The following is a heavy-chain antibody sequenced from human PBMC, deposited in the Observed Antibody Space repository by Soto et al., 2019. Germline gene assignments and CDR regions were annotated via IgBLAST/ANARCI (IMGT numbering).Heavy chain of an antibody. V-gene: IGHV4-34*01. Sequence: PSETLALTYAVDGGSFSGYYWGWIRQPPGKGLEWIGEINHSGSTNYNPSLKSRVTISVDTSKNQFSLKLSSVTAADTAVYYCASSYCGGDCYSDWFDPWGQGTLVTVSS. J-gene: IGHJ5*02. CDR2: INHSGST. CDR1: GGSFSGYY. CDR3: ASSYCGGDCYSDWFDP. D-gene: IGHD2-21*02.